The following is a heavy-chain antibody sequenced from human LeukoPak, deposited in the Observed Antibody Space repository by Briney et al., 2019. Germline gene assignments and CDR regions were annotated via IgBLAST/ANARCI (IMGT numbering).Heavy chain of an antibody. J-gene: IGHJ4*02. CDR1: GFTFRNYA. CDR3: VKDAIAVSGMGDLDF. V-gene: IGHV3-64D*09. D-gene: IGHD6-19*01. CDR2: VTHNGGAT. Sequence: GGSLRLSCSASGFTFRNYALHWVRQAPGKGLEYVSGVTHNGGATYYADSVKGRFTTSRDNSKNTLYLQMSSLILEDTAVYYCVKDAIAVSGMGDLDFWGQGTLVTVSP.